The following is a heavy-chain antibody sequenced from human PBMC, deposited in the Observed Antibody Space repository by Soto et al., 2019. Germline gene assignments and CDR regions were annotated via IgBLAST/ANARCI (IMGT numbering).Heavy chain of an antibody. Sequence: QVELVESGGGVVQPGRSLRLSCEASGFTFSTYGMHWVRQAPGKGLEWVAAMSYDGTKEYYVDSVKGRFTISRDNSRNTLFLQLNSLRAEDTAVYYCAKEYGSTWIDNWGQGTLVTVSS. CDR2: MSYDGTKE. J-gene: IGHJ4*02. CDR1: GFTFSTYG. CDR3: AKEYGSTWIDN. D-gene: IGHD6-13*01. V-gene: IGHV3-30*18.